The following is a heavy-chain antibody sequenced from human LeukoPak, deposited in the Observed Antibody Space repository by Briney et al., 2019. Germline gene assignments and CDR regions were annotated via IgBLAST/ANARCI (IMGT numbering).Heavy chain of an antibody. Sequence: SETLSLTCAVYGGSFSGYYWSWIRQPLGKGLEWIGEINHSGSTNYNPSLKSRVTISVDTSKNQFSLKLSSVTAADTAVYYCAREPSYCSSTSCLNWFDPWGQGTLVTVSS. CDR2: INHSGST. V-gene: IGHV4-34*01. CDR1: GGSFSGYY. CDR3: AREPSYCSSTSCLNWFDP. D-gene: IGHD2-2*01. J-gene: IGHJ5*02.